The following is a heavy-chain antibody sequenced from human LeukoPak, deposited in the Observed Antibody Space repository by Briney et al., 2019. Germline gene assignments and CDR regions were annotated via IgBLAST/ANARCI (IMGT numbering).Heavy chain of an antibody. V-gene: IGHV3-48*01. Sequence: GGSLRLSCAASGFTFSSYSMTWVRQAPGKGLEWVSYISSSSSTIYYADSVKGRFTISRDNAKNSLYLQMNSLGAEDTAVYYCAKDGDIVVVPANYFDYWGQGTLVTVSS. CDR2: ISSSSSTI. CDR3: AKDGDIVVVPANYFDY. CDR1: GFTFSSYS. J-gene: IGHJ4*02. D-gene: IGHD2-2*01.